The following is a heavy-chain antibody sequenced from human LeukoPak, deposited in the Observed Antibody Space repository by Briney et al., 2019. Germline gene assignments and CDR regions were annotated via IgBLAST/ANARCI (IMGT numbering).Heavy chain of an antibody. J-gene: IGHJ3*02. Sequence: PSETLSLTCNVSGGSIRGYYWSWIRQPPGKGLEWIGYIYSSGSTNYNPSLKSRVTMSVDTSKNQFSLKLSSVTAADTAVYYCARPRYYYGSGSANDAFDIWGQGTMVTVSS. CDR3: ARPRYYYGSGSANDAFDI. D-gene: IGHD3-10*01. CDR1: GGSIRGYY. V-gene: IGHV4-59*12. CDR2: IYSSGST.